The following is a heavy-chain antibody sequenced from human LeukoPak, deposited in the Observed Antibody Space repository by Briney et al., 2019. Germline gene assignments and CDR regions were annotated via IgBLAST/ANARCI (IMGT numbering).Heavy chain of an antibody. Sequence: KASETLSLTCTVSGGSIRTGTFYWAWIRQPPGKGLEWIGSIYYSGSTYYNLSLKSRVTISVDTSKNQLSLKVTSVTAADTAVYYCARLRRDADNLVADDYWGQGTLVTVSS. V-gene: IGHV4-39*01. D-gene: IGHD5-24*01. CDR3: ARLRRDADNLVADDY. J-gene: IGHJ4*02. CDR1: GGSIRTGTFY. CDR2: IYYSGST.